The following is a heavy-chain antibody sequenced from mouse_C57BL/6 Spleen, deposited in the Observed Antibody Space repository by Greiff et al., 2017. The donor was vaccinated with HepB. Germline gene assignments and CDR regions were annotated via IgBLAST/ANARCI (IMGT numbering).Heavy chain of an antibody. D-gene: IGHD1-1*01. CDR1: GYTFTSYW. V-gene: IGHV1-55*01. J-gene: IGHJ1*03. Sequence: QVQLQQPGAELVKPGASVKMSCKASGYTFTSYWITWVKQRPGQGLEWIGDIYPGSGSTNYNEKFKSKATLTVDTSSSTAYMHLSRLTSEDSAVYYCTRSSYYYGSRHGYLDVWRTGPTVTVPS. CDR3: TRSSYYYGSRHGYLDV. CDR2: IYPGSGST.